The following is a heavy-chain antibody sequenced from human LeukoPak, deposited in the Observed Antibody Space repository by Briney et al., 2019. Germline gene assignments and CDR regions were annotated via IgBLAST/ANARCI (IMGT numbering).Heavy chain of an antibody. CDR1: GYTFTSYG. CDR2: ISAYNGNT. D-gene: IGHD3-3*01. CDR3: AREGRGDFWSGHYPY. V-gene: IGHV1-18*01. Sequence: ASVKVSCKASGYTFTSYGISWVRQAPGQGLEWMGWISAYNGNTNYAQKLQGRVTMTTDTSTSTAYMELRSLRSDDTAVYYCAREGRGDFWSGHYPYWGQGTLVTVSS. J-gene: IGHJ4*02.